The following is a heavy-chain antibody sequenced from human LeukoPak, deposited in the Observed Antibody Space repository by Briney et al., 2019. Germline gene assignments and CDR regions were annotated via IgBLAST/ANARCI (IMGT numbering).Heavy chain of an antibody. CDR1: VYTCTNYA. CDR2: INAGNGNT. D-gene: IGHD1-1*01. J-gene: IGHJ3*02. Sequence: GASVKVSCKASVYTCTNYAINWVRQAPGQRLEWMGWINAGNGNTKYSQKFHGRVTFTSDTSASTAYMELSSLSSEDTAVYYCARHNDRTRGAFDIWGQGTMVTVSS. CDR3: ARHNDRTRGAFDI. V-gene: IGHV1-3*01.